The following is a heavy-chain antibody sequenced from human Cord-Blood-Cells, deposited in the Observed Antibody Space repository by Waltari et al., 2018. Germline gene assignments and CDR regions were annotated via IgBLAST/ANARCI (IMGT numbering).Heavy chain of an antibody. CDR2: INPNSGGT. D-gene: IGHD1-26*01. CDR1: GYTFTGYY. V-gene: IGHV1-2*02. Sequence: QVQLVQSGAEVKKPGAAVKVSCTASGYTFTGYYLHWVRQAPGQGLEWMGWINPNSGGTNYAQKFQGRVTMTRDTSISTAYMELSRLRSDDTAVYYCARDLRWDQNWFDPWGQGTLVTVSS. CDR3: ARDLRWDQNWFDP. J-gene: IGHJ5*02.